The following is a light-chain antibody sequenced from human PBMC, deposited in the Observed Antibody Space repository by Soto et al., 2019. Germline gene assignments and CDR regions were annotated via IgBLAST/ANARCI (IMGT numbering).Light chain of an antibody. CDR2: DAS. V-gene: IGKV1-5*01. Sequence: DIQMTQSPSTLSASVGDRVTITCRASQSISSWLAWYQQKPGKAPKLLIYDASSLESGVPSRFSGSGSGTEFTLTISSLKPDDFATDYCQQYSSYWTFAQGTKVDIK. CDR3: QQYSSYWT. CDR1: QSISSW. J-gene: IGKJ1*01.